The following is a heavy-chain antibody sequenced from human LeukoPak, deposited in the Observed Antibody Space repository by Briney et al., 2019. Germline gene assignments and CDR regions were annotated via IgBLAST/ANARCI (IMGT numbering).Heavy chain of an antibody. CDR3: AKHFYDSSGRFDF. D-gene: IGHD3-22*01. V-gene: IGHV3-23*01. CDR2: ISGSVGNT. Sequence: GGSLRLSCSASGFTVNSYNMNWVRQAPGKGLEWVSTISGSVGNTYYADSVRGRFTISRDNSKNTLYPQMSSLRAEDTAVYYCAKHFYDSSGRFDFWGQGTLVTVSS. J-gene: IGHJ4*02. CDR1: GFTVNSYN.